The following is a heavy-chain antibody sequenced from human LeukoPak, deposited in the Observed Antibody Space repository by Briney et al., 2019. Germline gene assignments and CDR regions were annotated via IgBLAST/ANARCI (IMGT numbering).Heavy chain of an antibody. CDR1: GFTFSSYA. V-gene: IGHV3-53*01. CDR2: IYSAGST. J-gene: IGHJ4*02. Sequence: PGGSLRLSCAASGFTFSSYAMSWVRQAPGKGLEWVSGIYSAGSTYYADSVKGRFTISRNNSKNTLYIQMNSLRAEDTAVYYCARGGSYYDSSGHHFDYWGQGTLVTVSS. CDR3: ARGGSYYDSSGHHFDY. D-gene: IGHD3-22*01.